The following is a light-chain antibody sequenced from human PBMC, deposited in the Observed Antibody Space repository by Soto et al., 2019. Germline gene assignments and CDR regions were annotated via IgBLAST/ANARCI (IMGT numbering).Light chain of an antibody. J-gene: IGKJ1*01. V-gene: IGKV1-5*03. Sequence: DIQMTQSPSTLSASVGDRVTITCRASQSISYWLAWYQQKPGKAPNLLIYKASRLESGVPSRFSGSGSGTECTLTISSLQPDDFATYYSQQYNNYWTFGEGTKVEIK. CDR2: KAS. CDR1: QSISYW. CDR3: QQYNNYWT.